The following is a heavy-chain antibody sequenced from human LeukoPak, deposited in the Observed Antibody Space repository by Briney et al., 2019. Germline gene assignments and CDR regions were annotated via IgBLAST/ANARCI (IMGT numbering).Heavy chain of an antibody. J-gene: IGHJ4*02. Sequence: ASVKVSCKASGGTFSSYAISWVRQAPGQGLEWMGRIIPILGIANYAQKFQGRVTITTDKSTSTAYMELSSLRSEDTAVYYCARDGNDIFTGYQGIYWGQRTLVTVSS. CDR2: IIPILGIA. V-gene: IGHV1-69*04. CDR1: GGTFSSYA. CDR3: ARDGNDIFTGYQGIY. D-gene: IGHD3-9*01.